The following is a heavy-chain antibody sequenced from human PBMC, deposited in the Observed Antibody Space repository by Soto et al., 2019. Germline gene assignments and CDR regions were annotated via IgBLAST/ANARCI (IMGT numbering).Heavy chain of an antibody. J-gene: IGHJ6*02. D-gene: IGHD1-26*01. CDR1: GFTFSSYS. CDR3: ARVERSEWELLQYYYYGMDV. Sequence: GGSLRLSCAASGFTFSSYSMNWVRQAPGKGLEWVSYISSSSSTIYYADSVKGRFTISRDNAKNSLYLQMNSLRDEDTAVYYCARVERSEWELLQYYYYGMDVWGQGTTVTVSS. CDR2: ISSSSSTI. V-gene: IGHV3-48*02.